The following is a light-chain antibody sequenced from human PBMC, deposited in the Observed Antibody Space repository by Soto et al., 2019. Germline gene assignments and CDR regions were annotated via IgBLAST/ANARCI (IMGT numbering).Light chain of an antibody. J-gene: IGKJ1*01. CDR1: QSVTSY. V-gene: IGKV3-20*01. CDR2: ASS. CDR3: QQYSTSQT. Sequence: EIVLTKSPGTLSLSPGERATLSCRASQSVTSYLAWYQQKPGQAPRLLIYASSTRATGIPDRFSGGGSGTDFTLTISRLEPEDFAVYYCQQYSTSQTFGQGTKVEI.